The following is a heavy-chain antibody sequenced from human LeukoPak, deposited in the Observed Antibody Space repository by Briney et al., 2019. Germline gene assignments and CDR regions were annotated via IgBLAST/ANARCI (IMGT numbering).Heavy chain of an antibody. J-gene: IGHJ3*02. CDR1: GGSISSSSYY. CDR2: IYYSGST. V-gene: IGHV4-39*07. CDR3: ARVVRRIAVAKDAFDI. D-gene: IGHD6-19*01. Sequence: SETLSLTCTVSGGSISSSSYYWGWIRQPPGKGLEWIGSIYYSGSTYYNPSLKSRVTISVDTSKNQFSLKLSSVTAADTAVYYCARVVRRIAVAKDAFDIWGQGTMVTVSS.